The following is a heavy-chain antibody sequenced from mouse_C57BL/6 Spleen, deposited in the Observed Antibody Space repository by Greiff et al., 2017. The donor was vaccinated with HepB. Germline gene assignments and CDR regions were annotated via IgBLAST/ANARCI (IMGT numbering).Heavy chain of an antibody. CDR2: ISSGGSYT. CDR3: ALTGSYSNYVWYFDV. J-gene: IGHJ1*03. Sequence: EVKLMESGGDLVKPGGSLKLSCAASGFTFSSYGMSWVRQTPDKRLEWVATISSGGSYTYYPDSVKGRFTISSDNAKNTLYLQMSSLKSEDTALDYCALTGSYSNYVWYFDVWGTGTTVTVSS. V-gene: IGHV5-6*01. D-gene: IGHD2-5*01. CDR1: GFTFSSYG.